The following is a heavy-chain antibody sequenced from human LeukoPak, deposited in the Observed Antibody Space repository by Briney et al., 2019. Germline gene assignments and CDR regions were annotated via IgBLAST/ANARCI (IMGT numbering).Heavy chain of an antibody. J-gene: IGHJ4*02. D-gene: IGHD4-23*01. CDR3: ARGTTVVTLRVLDY. V-gene: IGHV3-23*01. CDR2: ISGSGGST. CDR1: GFTFSSYA. Sequence: GGSLRLSCAASGFTFSSYAMSWVRQAPGKGLEWVSAISGSGGSTHYADSVKGRFTISRDNSKNTLYLQMNSLRAEDTAVYYCARGTTVVTLRVLDYWGQGTLVTVSS.